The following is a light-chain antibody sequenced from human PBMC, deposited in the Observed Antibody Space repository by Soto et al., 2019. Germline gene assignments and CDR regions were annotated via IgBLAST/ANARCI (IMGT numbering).Light chain of an antibody. CDR3: QSYDGSLSGSI. CDR1: GSNIGAGYD. J-gene: IGLJ2*01. V-gene: IGLV1-40*01. Sequence: QPVLTQPPSVSGAPGQRVTISCTGSGSNIGAGYDVHWYQQVPGTAPKLLIYDDFKRPSGVPDRFSGSKSGTSASLAITGLQAEDEADYYCQSYDGSLSGSIFGGGTKLTGL. CDR2: DDF.